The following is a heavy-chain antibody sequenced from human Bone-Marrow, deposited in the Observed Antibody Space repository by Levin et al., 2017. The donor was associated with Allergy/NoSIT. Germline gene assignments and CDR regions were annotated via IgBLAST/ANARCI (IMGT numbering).Heavy chain of an antibody. Sequence: LSLTCAASGIPFTNAWMNWVRQAPGKGLEWVGLIKTNADGGTIDYAAPVKGRFTISRDDSNNTLYLHMNSLITEDTAVYYCNSGDFDVWSGYYSFEYWGQGTLVTVSS. CDR1: GIPFTNAW. CDR3: NSGDFDVWSGYYSFEY. J-gene: IGHJ4*02. D-gene: IGHD3-3*01. V-gene: IGHV3-15*01. CDR2: IKTNADGGTI.